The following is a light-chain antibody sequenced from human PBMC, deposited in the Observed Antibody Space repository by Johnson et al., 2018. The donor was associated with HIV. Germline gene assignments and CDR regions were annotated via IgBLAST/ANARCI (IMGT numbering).Light chain of an antibody. Sequence: QSVLTQPPSVSAAPGQKVTISCSGSSSDMGNNYVSWYQQVPGAAPKLLIYDNSKRPSGIPDRFSGSKSGTSATLGITGLQPGDEADYYCGTWDSRLRTGIFGTGSNVTVL. CDR2: DNS. CDR1: SSDMGNNY. V-gene: IGLV1-51*01. J-gene: IGLJ1*01. CDR3: GTWDSRLRTGI.